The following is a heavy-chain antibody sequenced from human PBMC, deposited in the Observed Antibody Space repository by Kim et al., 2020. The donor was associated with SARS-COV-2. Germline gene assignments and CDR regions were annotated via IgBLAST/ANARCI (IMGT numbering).Heavy chain of an antibody. CDR1: GYTFTDYD. D-gene: IGHD2-21*02. V-gene: IGHV1-8*01. CDR3: ARGSLGDSDGFLYYNMDV. J-gene: IGHJ6*03. CDR2: MNPNSGHA. Sequence: ASVKVSCTASGYTFTDYDIIWVRQATGQGLEWVGWMNPNSGHADYAQKLQGRVTVTRNTSIRTAYMELSSLRSEDTGVYYCARGSLGDSDGFLYYNMDVWGRGTPVTVSS.